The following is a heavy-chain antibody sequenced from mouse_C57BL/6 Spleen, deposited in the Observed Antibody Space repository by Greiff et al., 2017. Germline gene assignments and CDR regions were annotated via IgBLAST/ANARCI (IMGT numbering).Heavy chain of an antibody. CDR1: GYTFTSYW. V-gene: IGHV1-50*01. Sequence: QVQLKQPGAELVKPGASVKLSCKASGYTFTSYWMQWVKQRPGQGLEWIGEIDPTDSYTNYNQKFKGKATLTVDTSSSTAYMQLSSLTSEDSAVYYCARGGLHRAMDYWGQGTTVTVSS. J-gene: IGHJ4*01. D-gene: IGHD2-10*01. CDR3: ARGGLHRAMDY. CDR2: IDPTDSYT.